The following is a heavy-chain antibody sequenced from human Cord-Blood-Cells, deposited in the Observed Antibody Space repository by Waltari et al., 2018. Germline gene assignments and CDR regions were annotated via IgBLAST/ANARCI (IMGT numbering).Heavy chain of an antibody. Sequence: QVQLQQWGAGLLKPSETLSLTCAVDGGSFSGYYWSWIRQPPGKGLEWIGEIKHSGSTNYNPSLKSRVTISVDTSKNQFSLKLSSVTAADTAVYYCARGNDYIWGSYRWYFDYWGQGTLVTVSS. J-gene: IGHJ4*02. CDR3: ARGNDYIWGSYRWYFDY. D-gene: IGHD3-16*02. CDR1: GGSFSGYY. CDR2: IKHSGST. V-gene: IGHV4-34*01.